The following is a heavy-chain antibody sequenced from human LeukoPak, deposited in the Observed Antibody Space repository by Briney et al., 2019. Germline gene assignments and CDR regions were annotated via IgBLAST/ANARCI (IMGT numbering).Heavy chain of an antibody. D-gene: IGHD3-22*01. J-gene: IGHJ4*02. CDR2: INPTGGST. V-gene: IGHV1-46*01. Sequence: ASVKLSCKASGYTFTSYYMHWVRQAPGEGLEWMGIINPTGGSTSYAQKFQGRVTMTRDTSTSTVYMELRSLRSDDTAVYYCARFIMDRSNRYDSSGYYHVYWGQGTLVTVSS. CDR1: GYTFTSYY. CDR3: ARFIMDRSNRYDSSGYYHVY.